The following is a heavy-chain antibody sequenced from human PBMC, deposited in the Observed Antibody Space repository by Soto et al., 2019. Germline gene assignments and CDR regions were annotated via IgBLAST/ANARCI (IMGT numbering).Heavy chain of an antibody. CDR3: ARVHTYYYYSGSFDY. CDR2: INPNNGDT. CDR1: GYTFTGYY. D-gene: IGHD2-15*01. J-gene: IGHJ4*02. V-gene: IGHV1-2*02. Sequence: ASVKVSCKASGYTFTGYYLHWLRQAPGQGLEWMGWINPNNGDTNYAQNFQGRVTMTRDTSISTAYMELSGLRSDDTAVYYCARVHTYYYYSGSFDYWGQGTLVTVSS.